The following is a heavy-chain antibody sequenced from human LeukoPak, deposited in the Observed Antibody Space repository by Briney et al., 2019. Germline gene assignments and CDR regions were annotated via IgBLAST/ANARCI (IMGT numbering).Heavy chain of an antibody. Sequence: GGSLRLSCAASGFTVSSNYMSWVRQAPGKGLEWVSVIYGGGSTYYADSVKGRFTISRDNSKNALYLQMNSLRAEDTAVYYCARDGADKLFDYWGQGTLVTVSS. D-gene: IGHD1-26*01. CDR2: IYGGGST. CDR3: ARDGADKLFDY. CDR1: GFTVSSNY. V-gene: IGHV3-53*01. J-gene: IGHJ4*02.